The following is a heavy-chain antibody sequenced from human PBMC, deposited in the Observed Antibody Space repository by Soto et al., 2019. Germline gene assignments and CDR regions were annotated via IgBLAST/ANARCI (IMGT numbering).Heavy chain of an antibody. J-gene: IGHJ4*02. CDR2: IYYSGST. D-gene: IGHD3-10*01. CDR3: ARHVRGVPPDY. Sequence: QLQLQESGPGLVKPSETLSLTCTVSGGSVSSSSYYWGWIRQPPGKGLEWIGSIYYSGSTYYNPSLKSRVTISVDTSKNQFSLKLSSVTAADTAVYYCARHVRGVPPDYWGQGTLVTVSS. CDR1: GGSVSSSSYY. V-gene: IGHV4-39*01.